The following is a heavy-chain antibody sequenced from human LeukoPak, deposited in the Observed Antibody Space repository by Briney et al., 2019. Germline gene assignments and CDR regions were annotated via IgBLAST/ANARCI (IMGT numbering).Heavy chain of an antibody. J-gene: IGHJ5*02. Sequence: GESLKISRKGSGYSFTSYWIGWVRQMPGKGLEGVGIIYPGDSDTRYSPSFQGQVTISADKSISTAYLQWSSLKALDTAMYYCARHKRVAVAGTYWFDPWGQGTLVTVSS. CDR2: IYPGDSDT. CDR3: ARHKRVAVAGTYWFDP. V-gene: IGHV5-51*01. D-gene: IGHD6-19*01. CDR1: GYSFTSYW.